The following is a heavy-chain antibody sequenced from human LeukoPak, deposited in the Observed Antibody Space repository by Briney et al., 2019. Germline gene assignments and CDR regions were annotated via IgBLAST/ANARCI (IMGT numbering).Heavy chain of an antibody. CDR3: ARDKAQQWLPGDY. CDR1: GFTLSSYS. J-gene: IGHJ4*02. V-gene: IGHV3-21*01. CDR2: ISSSSSYI. D-gene: IGHD6-19*01. Sequence: PGGSLRLSCAASGFTLSSYSMNWVRQAPGKGLEWVSSISSSSSYIYYADSVKGRFTISRDNAKNSLYLQMNSLRAEDTAVYYCARDKAQQWLPGDYWGQGTLVTVSS.